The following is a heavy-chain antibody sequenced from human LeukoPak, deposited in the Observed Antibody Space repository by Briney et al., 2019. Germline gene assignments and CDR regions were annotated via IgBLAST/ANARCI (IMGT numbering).Heavy chain of an antibody. CDR1: GGSFSGYY. CDR2: INHSGST. J-gene: IGHJ4*02. CDR3: ARGLTTYYYDSSGRTYYFDY. Sequence: SETLSLTCAVYGGSFSGYYWSWIRQPPGKGLEWIGEINHSGSTNYNPSLKSRVTISVGTSKNQFSLKLGSVTAADTAVYYCARGLTTYYYDSSGRTYYFDYWGQGTLVTVSS. D-gene: IGHD3-22*01. V-gene: IGHV4-34*01.